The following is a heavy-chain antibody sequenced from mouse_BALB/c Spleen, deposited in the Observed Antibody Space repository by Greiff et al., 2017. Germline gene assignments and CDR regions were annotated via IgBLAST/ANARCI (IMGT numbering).Heavy chain of an antibody. V-gene: IGHV5-17*02. Sequence: DVKLVESGGGLVQPGGSRKLSCAASGFTFSSFGMHWVRQAPEKGLEWVAYISSGSSTIYYADTVKGRFTISRDNPKNTLFLQMTSLRSEDTAMYYCARPITTVVTRDYAMDYWGQGTSVTVSS. D-gene: IGHD1-1*01. CDR1: GFTFSSFG. J-gene: IGHJ4*01. CDR2: ISSGSSTI. CDR3: ARPITTVVTRDYAMDY.